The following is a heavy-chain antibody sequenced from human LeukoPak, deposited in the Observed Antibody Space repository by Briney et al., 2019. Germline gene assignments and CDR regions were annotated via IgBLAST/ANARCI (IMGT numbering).Heavy chain of an antibody. CDR1: GFTFSRYS. CDR2: ISASGSHI. J-gene: IGHJ4*01. Sequence: GGSLRLSCAASGFTFSRYSMNWVRQPPGKGPEWVSSISASGSHIYYADSVKGRFSISRDSARNSVYVQMSSLRGEDTAVYYCARGPQFCSGGSCFGYCFDYWGQGALVTVSS. D-gene: IGHD2-15*01. V-gene: IGHV3-21*01. CDR3: ARGPQFCSGGSCFGYCFDY.